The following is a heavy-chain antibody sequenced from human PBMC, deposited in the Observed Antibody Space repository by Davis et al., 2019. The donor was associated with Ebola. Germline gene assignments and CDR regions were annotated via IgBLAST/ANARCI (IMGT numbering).Heavy chain of an antibody. V-gene: IGHV4-31*03. CDR2: IFYSGST. J-gene: IGHJ6*04. D-gene: IGHD3-10*01. CDR3: ARRAGFHYYYGMDV. CDR1: AGSIDSGGYY. Sequence: MPSQTLSLTCTVSAGSIDSGGYYWSWLRPRPGQGLEWICYIFYSGSTYYNPSLKSRVIMSVDTSENRFSLGLRSVTAADTAVYYCARRAGFHYYYGMDVWGKGTSVSVSS.